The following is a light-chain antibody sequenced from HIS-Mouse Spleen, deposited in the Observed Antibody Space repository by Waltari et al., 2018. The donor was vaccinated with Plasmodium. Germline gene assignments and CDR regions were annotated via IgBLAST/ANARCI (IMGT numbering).Light chain of an antibody. J-gene: IGLJ3*02. Sequence: SYELTQPPSVSVSPGQTARITCSGDALPKKYAYWYQQKSGQAPVLGIYEDSKRPSGIAERFSGSSSGTMATLTISGAQVEDEADDYCYSTDSSGNHRVFGGGTKLTVL. CDR3: YSTDSSGNHRV. V-gene: IGLV3-10*01. CDR2: EDS. CDR1: ALPKKY.